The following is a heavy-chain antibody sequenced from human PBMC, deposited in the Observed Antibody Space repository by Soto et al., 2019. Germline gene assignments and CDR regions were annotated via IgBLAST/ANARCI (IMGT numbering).Heavy chain of an antibody. D-gene: IGHD2-15*01. CDR1: GYTFINYG. Sequence: QVPLVQSGGEVKEPGASVKVSCKASGYTFINYGISWVRQAPGXXXXWVXWISTYNGKTKYAQNFQGRVTMTADTSTTTVYMDLRXLRSADTAVYYCARDQVDCRGGSCNSYFYYMDVWGKGTTVAVSS. CDR2: ISTYNGKT. J-gene: IGHJ6*03. CDR3: ARDQVDCRGGSCNSYFYYMDV. V-gene: IGHV1-18*01.